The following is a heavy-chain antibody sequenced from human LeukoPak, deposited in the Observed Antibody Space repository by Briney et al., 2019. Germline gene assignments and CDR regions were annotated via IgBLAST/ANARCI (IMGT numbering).Heavy chain of an antibody. Sequence: SETLSLTCTVSGGSISNKYWSWIRQPPGKGLEWIGYIYYSGSTNYNPSLKSRVTILVDTSKNQFSLKLSSVTAADTAVYYCARGPSQWLVRYAFDIWGQGTMVTVSS. CDR3: ARGPSQWLVRYAFDI. J-gene: IGHJ3*02. V-gene: IGHV4-59*12. D-gene: IGHD6-19*01. CDR1: GGSISNKY. CDR2: IYYSGST.